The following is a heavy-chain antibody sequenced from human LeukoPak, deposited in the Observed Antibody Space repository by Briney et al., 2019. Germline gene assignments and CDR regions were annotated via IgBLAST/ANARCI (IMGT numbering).Heavy chain of an antibody. CDR2: IYTSGST. CDR1: GGSISSYY. J-gene: IGHJ6*03. Sequence: EPSETLSLTGTVSGGSISSYYWSWIRQPAGKGLERIGRIYTSGSTNYNPSLKSRVTISVDTSKNQFSLKLSSVTAADTAVYYCASVMVRGGKESMDVWGKGTTVTISS. D-gene: IGHD3-10*01. V-gene: IGHV4-4*07. CDR3: ASVMVRGGKESMDV.